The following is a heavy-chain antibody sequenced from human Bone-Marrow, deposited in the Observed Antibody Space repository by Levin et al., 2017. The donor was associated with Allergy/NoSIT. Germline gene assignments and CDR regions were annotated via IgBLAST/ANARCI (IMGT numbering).Heavy chain of an antibody. Sequence: ASVKVSCKASGYSFTSYGISWVRQAPGQGLEWVGWISANSGSTNYAQKLQGRVTMTKDTSTGTAYMELRSLRSDDTAVYYCARSQEWFDPWGQGTLVTVSS. CDR2: ISANSGST. J-gene: IGHJ5*02. CDR3: ARSQEWFDP. V-gene: IGHV1-18*01. CDR1: GYSFTSYG.